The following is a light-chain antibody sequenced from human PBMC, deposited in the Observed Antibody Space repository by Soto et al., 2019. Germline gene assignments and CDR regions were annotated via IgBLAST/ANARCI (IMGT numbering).Light chain of an antibody. CDR3: QQHSNLPPDT. CDR2: DAS. J-gene: IGKJ2*01. V-gene: IGKV3-11*01. Sequence: EIVLTQSQATLSLSPGERANLSCRASQSVSSYLAWYQQKPGQAPRLLIYDASNRATGIPARFSGSGSGTDFTLTTSSQKPEDFAVYYYQQHSNLPPDTFGQGTKLEIK. CDR1: QSVSSY.